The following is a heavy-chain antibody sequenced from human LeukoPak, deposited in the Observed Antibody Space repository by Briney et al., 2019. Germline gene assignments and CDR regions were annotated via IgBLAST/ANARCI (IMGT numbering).Heavy chain of an antibody. V-gene: IGHV4-34*01. CDR3: ASPRWFGEAIGD. J-gene: IGHJ4*02. Sequence: SETLSLTCAVYGGSFSGYYWSWIRQPPGKGLEWIGEIYHSGSTNYNPSLKSRVTISVDTSKNQFSLKLSSVTAADTAVYYCASPRWFGEAIGDWGQGTLVTVSS. CDR1: GGSFSGYY. D-gene: IGHD3-10*01. CDR2: IYHSGST.